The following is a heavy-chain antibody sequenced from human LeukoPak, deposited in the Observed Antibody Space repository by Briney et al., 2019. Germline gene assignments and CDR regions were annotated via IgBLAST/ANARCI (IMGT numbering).Heavy chain of an antibody. CDR2: INTDGTST. Sequence: GGSLRLSCAASGFTFSSSWMHWVRQAPGKGLVWVSRINTDGTSTTYADSVKGRFTISRDNAKNTLYLQMNSLRAEDTAVYYCARQMACSGGSCPKNFDYWGQGTLVTVSS. J-gene: IGHJ4*02. V-gene: IGHV3-74*01. D-gene: IGHD2-15*01. CDR3: ARQMACSGGSCPKNFDY. CDR1: GFTFSSSW.